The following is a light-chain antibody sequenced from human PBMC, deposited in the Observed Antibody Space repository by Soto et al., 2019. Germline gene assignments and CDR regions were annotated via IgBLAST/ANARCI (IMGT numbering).Light chain of an antibody. J-gene: IGKJ2*01. Sequence: DIVMTQSPDSLAVSLGERATINCKSSQSVLYSSNNKNYLAWYQQKPGQPPKLLNYWASTRESGVPDRFSGSGSGTDFTLTISSLQAEDVAVYDCQQYYSTPYTFGQGTTLAIK. V-gene: IGKV4-1*01. CDR3: QQYYSTPYT. CDR2: WAS. CDR1: QSVLYSSNNKNY.